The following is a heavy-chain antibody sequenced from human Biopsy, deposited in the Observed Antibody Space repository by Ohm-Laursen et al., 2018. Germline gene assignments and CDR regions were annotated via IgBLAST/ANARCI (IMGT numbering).Heavy chain of an antibody. CDR3: ARGTNYYGSGRNRHWFDP. V-gene: IGHV4-59*12. CDR2: ASYSGYT. J-gene: IGHJ5*02. Sequence: SDTLSLTCTVSDDSIRNFYWTWIRQPPGQGLEWIGHASYSGYTNYNPSLKSRVTISVDTSKNQFSLKLSSVTAADTAVYYCARGTNYYGSGRNRHWFDPWGQGTQVTVSS. D-gene: IGHD3-10*01. CDR1: DDSIRNFY.